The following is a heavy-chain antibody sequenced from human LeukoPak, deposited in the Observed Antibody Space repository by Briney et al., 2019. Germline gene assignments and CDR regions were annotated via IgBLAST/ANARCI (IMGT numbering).Heavy chain of an antibody. CDR1: GGSISSYY. CDR2: IYYSGST. Sequence: SETLSLTCTVSGGSISSYYWSWIRQPPGKGLEWIGYIYYSGSTNYNPFLKSRVTISVDTSKNQFSLKLSSVTAADTAVYYCARANLAFDYWGQGTLVTVSS. CDR3: ARANLAFDY. D-gene: IGHD5-12*01. V-gene: IGHV4-59*08. J-gene: IGHJ4*02.